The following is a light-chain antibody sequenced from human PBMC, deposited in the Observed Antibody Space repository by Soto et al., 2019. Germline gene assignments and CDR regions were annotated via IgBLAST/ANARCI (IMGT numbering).Light chain of an antibody. V-gene: IGKV1-9*01. CDR3: QQLNSYPRT. Sequence: IQLTQSPSSLSASVGDRVTITCRASQGISSYLAWYQQKPGKALKLLIYAASTLQSGVPSRFNGSGSGRDFTLTISSLQPEDFATYYCQQLNSYPRTFGQGTKVDIK. CDR1: QGISSY. J-gene: IGKJ1*01. CDR2: AAS.